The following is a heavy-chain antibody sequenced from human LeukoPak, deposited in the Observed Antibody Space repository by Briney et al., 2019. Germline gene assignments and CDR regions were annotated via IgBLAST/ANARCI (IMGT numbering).Heavy chain of an antibody. CDR3: AKGGGYEAQYYYYYLDV. Sequence: GGSLRLSCAASGFTFSNSWMTWVRQAPGKGLEWVASINQDGGEIHYVDSVKGRFTISGDNSKNTLYLQMKSLRAEDTAVYYCAKGGGYEAQYYYYYLDVWGKGTTVTVSS. J-gene: IGHJ6*03. CDR2: INQDGGEI. CDR1: GFTFSNSW. V-gene: IGHV3-7*01. D-gene: IGHD5-12*01.